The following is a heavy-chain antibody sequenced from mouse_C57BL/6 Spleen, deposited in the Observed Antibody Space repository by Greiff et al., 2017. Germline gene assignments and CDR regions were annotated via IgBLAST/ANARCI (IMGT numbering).Heavy chain of an antibody. CDR2: FHPYNDDT. CDR3: ARGGLRPSYAMDY. D-gene: IGHD2-4*01. CDR1: GYTFTTYP. Sequence: VQLQQSGAELVKPGASVKMSCKASGYTFTTYPIEWMKQNHGKSLEWIGNFHPYNDDTKYNEKFKGKATLTVEKSSSTVYLELSRLTADDSAVYYCARGGLRPSYAMDYWGQGTSVTVSS. V-gene: IGHV1-47*01. J-gene: IGHJ4*01.